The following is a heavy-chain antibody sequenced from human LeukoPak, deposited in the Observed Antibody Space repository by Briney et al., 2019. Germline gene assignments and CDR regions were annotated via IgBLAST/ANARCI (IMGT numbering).Heavy chain of an antibody. CDR1: GGTFSSYA. J-gene: IGHJ4*02. Sequence: SVKVSCKASGGTFSSYAISWVRQAPGQGLEWMGGIIPIFGTANYAQKFQGRVTITADESTSTAYMELSSLRSEDTAVYYCARERLSDEPEYYFDYWGQGTLVTVSS. CDR3: ARERLSDEPEYYFDY. V-gene: IGHV1-69*13. CDR2: IIPIFGTA. D-gene: IGHD6-25*01.